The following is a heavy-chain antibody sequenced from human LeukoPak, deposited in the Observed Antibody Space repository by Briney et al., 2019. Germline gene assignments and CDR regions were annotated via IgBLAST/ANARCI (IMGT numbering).Heavy chain of an antibody. J-gene: IGHJ4*02. CDR1: GGTFSSYA. CDR3: ARDDYDSSGYFDY. D-gene: IGHD3-22*01. Sequence: SVKVSCKASGGTFSSYAISWVRQAPGQGLEWMGRIIPIFGTANYAQKFQGRVTMTTDTSTSTAYMELRSLRSDDTAVYYCARDDYDSSGYFDYWGQGTLVTVSS. V-gene: IGHV1-69*05. CDR2: IIPIFGTA.